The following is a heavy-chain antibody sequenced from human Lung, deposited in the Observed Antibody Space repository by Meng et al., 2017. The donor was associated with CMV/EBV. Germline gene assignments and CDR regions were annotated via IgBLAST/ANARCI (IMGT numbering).Heavy chain of an antibody. Sequence: SGFSLNTAGLGVGWVRQTPGKAPEWLALVYWNDDNRYSPSLRNRLTITKDTSKNQAVLTMSNMDPVDTATYYCAHYGDYRFGWYFDLWGRGTLVTVSS. D-gene: IGHD4-17*01. CDR1: GFSLNTAGLG. J-gene: IGHJ2*01. CDR2: VYWNDDN. V-gene: IGHV2-5*01. CDR3: AHYGDYRFGWYFDL.